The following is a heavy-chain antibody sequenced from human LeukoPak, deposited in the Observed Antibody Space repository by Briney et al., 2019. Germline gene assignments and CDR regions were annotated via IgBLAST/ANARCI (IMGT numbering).Heavy chain of an antibody. CDR3: ARAEQLAESDY. CDR2: MNPNSGNT. V-gene: IGHV1-8*01. D-gene: IGHD6-6*01. J-gene: IGHJ4*02. CDR1: GYTFTSYD. Sequence: ASVKVSCKASGYTFTSYDINWVRQATGQGLEWMGWMNPNSGNTGYARKFQGRVTMTRNTSISTAYMELSSLRSEDTAVYYCARAEQLAESDYWGQGTLVTVSS.